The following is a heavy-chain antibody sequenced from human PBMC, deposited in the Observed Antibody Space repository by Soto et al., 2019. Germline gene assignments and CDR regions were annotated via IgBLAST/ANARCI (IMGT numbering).Heavy chain of an antibody. V-gene: IGHV1-3*05. D-gene: IGHD6-13*01. CDR2: INAGNGKT. CDR3: ARGWKGSNSWYGPDWFAP. CDR1: GCTFARCA. Sequence: QVQLVQSGAEEKKPGASVRVSCKASGCTFARCAMHWVRQAPGQRLEWMGWINAGNGKTQYSQKFHGRVTITRDTTASTAYMELSSLRSEDTAVYYCARGWKGSNSWYGPDWFAPWGQGTLVTVSS. J-gene: IGHJ5*02.